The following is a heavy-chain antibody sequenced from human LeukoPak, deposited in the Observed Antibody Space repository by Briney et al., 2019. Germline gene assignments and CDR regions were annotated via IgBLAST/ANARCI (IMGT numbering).Heavy chain of an antibody. CDR2: IYYSGST. V-gene: IGHV4-39*01. CDR1: GGSISSSSYY. D-gene: IGHD6-6*01. J-gene: IGHJ4*02. Sequence: KPSETLSLTCTVSGGSISSSSYYWGWIRQPPGKGLECIGSIYYSGSTYYSPSLKSGVTISVDTSKNQFSLKLSSVTAADTAVYYCAGYWGSIAARQADYWGQGTLVTVSS. CDR3: AGYWGSIAARQADY.